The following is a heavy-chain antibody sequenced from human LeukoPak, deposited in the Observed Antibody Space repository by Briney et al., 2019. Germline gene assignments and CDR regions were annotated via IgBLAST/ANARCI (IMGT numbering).Heavy chain of an antibody. CDR2: ISWHGETT. CDR3: AKDFGPRGVGATPQY. V-gene: IGHV3-43D*03. J-gene: IGHJ4*02. Sequence: GGSLRLSCAASGFPFDDYGMLWVRQGPGKGLEWVSFISWHGETTYYSDSVKGRFTISRDSGTNSLYLQMNRRRTEDTGFYYCAKDFGPRGVGATPQYWGQGTVVIVSS. D-gene: IGHD1-26*01. CDR1: GFPFDDYG.